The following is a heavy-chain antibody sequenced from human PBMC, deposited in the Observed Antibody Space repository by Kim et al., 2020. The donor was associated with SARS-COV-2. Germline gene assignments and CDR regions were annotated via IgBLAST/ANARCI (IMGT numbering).Heavy chain of an antibody. J-gene: IGHJ6*02. V-gene: IGHV4-39*01. Sequence: SETLSLTCTVSGGSISSSSYYWGWIRQPPGKGLEWIGSIYYSGSTYYNPSLKSRVTISVDTSKNQFSLKLSSVTAADTAVYYCSYGSGRYYYGMDVWGQGTTVTVSS. CDR3: SYGSGRYYYGMDV. CDR1: GGSISSSSYY. CDR2: IYYSGST. D-gene: IGHD3-10*01.